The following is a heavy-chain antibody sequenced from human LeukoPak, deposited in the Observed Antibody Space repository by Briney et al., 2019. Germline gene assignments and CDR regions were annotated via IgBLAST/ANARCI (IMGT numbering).Heavy chain of an antibody. V-gene: IGHV4-31*03. J-gene: IGHJ2*01. CDR2: IYYSGST. Sequence: SETLSLTCTVSGGSISSGGYSWSWLRQHPGKGLEWIGYIYYSGSTYYNPSLKSRVTISVDTSKNQFSLKLSSVTAADTAVYYCARVLTVTTWYFDLWGRGTLVTVSS. CDR3: ARVLTVTTWYFDL. D-gene: IGHD4-4*01. CDR1: GGSISSGGYS.